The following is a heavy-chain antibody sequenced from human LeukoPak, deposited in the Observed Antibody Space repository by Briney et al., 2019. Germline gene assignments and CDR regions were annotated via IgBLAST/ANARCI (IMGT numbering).Heavy chain of an antibody. D-gene: IGHD4-23*01. V-gene: IGHV4-34*01. CDR3: AKDQNGGNSFLDY. CDR1: GGSFSGYY. J-gene: IGHJ4*02. CDR2: IHHSGST. Sequence: SETLSLTCAVYGGSFSGYYWSWIRQPPGKGLEWIGEIHHSGSTKYNPSLKSRVTISVHTSKNQFSLKLSSVTAADTAVYYCAKDQNGGNSFLDYWGQGTLVTVSS.